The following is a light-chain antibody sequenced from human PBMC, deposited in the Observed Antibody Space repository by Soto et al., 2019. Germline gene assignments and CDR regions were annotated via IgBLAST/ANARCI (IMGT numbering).Light chain of an antibody. J-gene: IGKJ5*01. V-gene: IGKV3-20*01. CDR3: QQYGSSPPIT. CDR1: QSVSNNS. CDR2: GAS. Sequence: EIVLTQSPGTLSLSPGERATLSCRASQSVSNNSLAWYQQKPGQAPRLFIYGASNRAAGVPDRFGGSGSGTDFALTISRLEPEDFAVYYCQQYGSSPPITFGQGTRLEIK.